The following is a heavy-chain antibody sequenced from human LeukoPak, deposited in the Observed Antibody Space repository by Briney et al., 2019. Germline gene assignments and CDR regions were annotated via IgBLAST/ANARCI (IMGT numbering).Heavy chain of an antibody. CDR1: GGSISTYY. D-gene: IGHD1-26*01. Sequence: PSETLSLTCTLSGGSISTYYWSWVRQPPGKGLEWIGYIYYSGSTNYNPSLKSRVTISVDSSKNQFSLKLSSVTAADTAMYYCARLALQEVGATQTYYLDYWGQGTLVTVSS. V-gene: IGHV4-59*01. CDR3: ARLALQEVGATQTYYLDY. CDR2: IYYSGST. J-gene: IGHJ4*02.